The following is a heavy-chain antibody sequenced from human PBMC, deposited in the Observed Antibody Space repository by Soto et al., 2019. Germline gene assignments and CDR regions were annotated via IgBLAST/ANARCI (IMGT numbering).Heavy chain of an antibody. Sequence: QVRLLQSGAEVKKPGASVKVSSKASGYTFPSSYIHWVRQAPGQGLGWMGIINPSGGSTSYAQKFQGRVTMTRDTSTSTVYMELSSLRSEDTAVYYCALCSGGSCWGFFDPWGQGTLVTVSS. CDR1: GYTFPSSY. V-gene: IGHV1-46*03. CDR3: ALCSGGSCWGFFDP. D-gene: IGHD2-15*01. J-gene: IGHJ5*02. CDR2: INPSGGST.